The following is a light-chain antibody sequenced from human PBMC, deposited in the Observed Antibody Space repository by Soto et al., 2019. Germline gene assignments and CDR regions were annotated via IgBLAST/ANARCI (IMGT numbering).Light chain of an antibody. CDR2: KIS. V-gene: IGKV2-24*01. CDR3: MQSSQFPLT. J-gene: IGKJ4*01. CDR1: QSLVHSDGNTY. Sequence: EIVLTQTPISSAVTLGQPASISCRSSQSLVHSDGNTYFTWLHLGPGQPPRLLIYKISERFSGVPDRFSGTGAGTDFTLHISRVEAEDLGTYYCMQSSQFPLTFGGGTKVEI.